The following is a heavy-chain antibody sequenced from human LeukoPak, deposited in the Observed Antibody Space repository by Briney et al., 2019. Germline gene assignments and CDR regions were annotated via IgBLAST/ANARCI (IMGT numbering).Heavy chain of an antibody. CDR3: ARDLSSTPNWELDF. D-gene: IGHD7-27*01. V-gene: IGHV1-2*06. CDR2: INSNSDGT. Sequence: GASVKVSCNASGDTCIHYFIHGGRQAPGQGLEGMVRINSNSDGTEYAQKFQGRVTTTRDTSTTTVYMDLSCLPSDDTAVSYCARDLSSTPNWELDFWGQGTLVTVSS. CDR1: GDTCIHYF. J-gene: IGHJ4*02.